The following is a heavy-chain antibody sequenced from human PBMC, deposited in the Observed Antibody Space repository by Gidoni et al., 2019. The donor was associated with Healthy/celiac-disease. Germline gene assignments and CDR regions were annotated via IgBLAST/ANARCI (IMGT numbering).Heavy chain of an antibody. Sequence: QITLKASGPTLVKPTQTLTLTCTFSGFSLSTRGVGVGWIRQPPGKALEWLALIYWDDDKRYSPSLKSRLTITKDTSKNQVVLTMTNMDPVDTATYYCAHSSYDFWSGYYPNFDYWGQGTLVTVSS. J-gene: IGHJ4*02. V-gene: IGHV2-5*02. CDR3: AHSSYDFWSGYYPNFDY. CDR1: GFSLSTRGVG. CDR2: IYWDDDK. D-gene: IGHD3-3*01.